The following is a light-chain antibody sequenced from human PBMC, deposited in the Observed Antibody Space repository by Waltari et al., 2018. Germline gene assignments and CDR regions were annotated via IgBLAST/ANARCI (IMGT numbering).Light chain of an antibody. Sequence: EIVLTQSPATLSLSPGERATLSCRASQSVNSYVAWYQQKPGQAPRLLIYDASNRATGIPARFSGRGSGTDFTLTISSLEPEDFAVYYCQQRSNWPPLSTFGPGTKVDIK. CDR1: QSVNSY. J-gene: IGKJ3*01. V-gene: IGKV3-11*01. CDR3: QQRSNWPPLST. CDR2: DAS.